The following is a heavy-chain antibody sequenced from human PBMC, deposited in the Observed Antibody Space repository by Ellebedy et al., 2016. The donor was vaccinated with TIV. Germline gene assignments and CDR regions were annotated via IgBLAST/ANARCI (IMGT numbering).Heavy chain of an antibody. CDR3: ARVGPVVVTANTYYFDY. D-gene: IGHD2-21*02. CDR1: GFTFSDYY. CDR2: ISSSSSYT. V-gene: IGHV3-11*05. J-gene: IGHJ4*02. Sequence: GESLKISXAASGFTFSDYYMSWIRQAPGKGLEWVSYISSSSSYTNYADSVKGRFTISRDNAKNSLYLQMNSLRAEDTAVYYCARVGPVVVTANTYYFDYWGQGTLVTVSS.